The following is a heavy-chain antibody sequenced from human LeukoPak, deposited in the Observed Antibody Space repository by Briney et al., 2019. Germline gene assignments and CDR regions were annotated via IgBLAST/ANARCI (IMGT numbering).Heavy chain of an antibody. D-gene: IGHD5-24*01. V-gene: IGHV4-39*07. CDR1: GGSISSSSYY. CDR3: ASSRGRWLQSDTGGYFDY. J-gene: IGHJ4*02. Sequence: SETLSLTCTVSGGSISSSSYYWGWIRQPPGKGLEWIGSIYYSGSTYYNSSLKSRVTISVDTSKNQFSLKLSSVTAADTAVYYCASSRGRWLQSDTGGYFDYWGQGTLVTVSS. CDR2: IYYSGST.